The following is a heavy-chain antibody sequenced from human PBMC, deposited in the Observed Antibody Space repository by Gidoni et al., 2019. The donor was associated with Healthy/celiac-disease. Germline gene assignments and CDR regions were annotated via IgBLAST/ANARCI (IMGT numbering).Heavy chain of an antibody. D-gene: IGHD4-17*01. CDR3: AKDLGDYGLNFDY. Sequence: EVQLLESGGGLVQPGGSLRLSCAASGFTFSSFAMSWVRRAPGKGLEWVSAISGSGGSTYYADSVKGRFTISRDNSKNTLYLQMNSLRAEDTAVYYCAKDLGDYGLNFDYWGQGTLVTVSS. CDR2: ISGSGGST. V-gene: IGHV3-23*01. CDR1: GFTFSSFA. J-gene: IGHJ4*02.